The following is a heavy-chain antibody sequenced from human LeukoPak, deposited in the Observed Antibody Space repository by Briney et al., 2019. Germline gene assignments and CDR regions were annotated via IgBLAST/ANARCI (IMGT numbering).Heavy chain of an antibody. D-gene: IGHD4-23*01. Sequence: GGSLRLSCAASGFTFSSYAMHWVRQAPGKGLEWVTLISYDGGNKYYADSVKGRFTISRDNSKNTMFLQMTSLRTEDTAVYYCAKSTVGSAFEIWGQGTMVTVSS. CDR3: AKSTVGSAFEI. J-gene: IGHJ3*02. CDR1: GFTFSSYA. V-gene: IGHV3-30*18. CDR2: ISYDGGNK.